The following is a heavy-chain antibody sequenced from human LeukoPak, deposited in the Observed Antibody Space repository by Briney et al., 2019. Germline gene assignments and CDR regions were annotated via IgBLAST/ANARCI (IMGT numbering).Heavy chain of an antibody. Sequence: PGGSLRLSCAASGFTFSGSAMHWVRQASGKGLEWVGRIRSKANGYATAYAASVKGRFTISRDDSKNTAYLQMNSLKTEDTAVYYCTRSYYDSSGYTDAFDIWGQGTMVTVSS. CDR2: IRSKANGYAT. CDR3: TRSYYDSSGYTDAFDI. D-gene: IGHD3-22*01. V-gene: IGHV3-73*01. J-gene: IGHJ3*02. CDR1: GFTFSGSA.